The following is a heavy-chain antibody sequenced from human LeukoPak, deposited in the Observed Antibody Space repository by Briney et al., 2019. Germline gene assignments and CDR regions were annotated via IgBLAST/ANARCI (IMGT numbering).Heavy chain of an antibody. V-gene: IGHV1-24*01. D-gene: IGHD3-22*01. J-gene: IGHJ4*02. Sequence: ASVKVSCTVSGYTLTELSMHWVRQAPGKGLEWMGGFDPEDGETIYAQKFQGRVTMTEDTSTDTAYMELSSLRSEDTAVYYCATDLPRYYDSTSMLSSYWGQGTLVTVSS. CDR2: FDPEDGET. CDR3: ATDLPRYYDSTSMLSSY. CDR1: GYTLTELS.